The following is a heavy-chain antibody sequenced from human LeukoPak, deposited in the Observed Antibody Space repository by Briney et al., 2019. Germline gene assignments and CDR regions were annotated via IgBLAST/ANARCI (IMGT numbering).Heavy chain of an antibody. J-gene: IGHJ4*02. D-gene: IGHD6-25*01. CDR1: GFTVSSNY. Sequence: GGSLRLSCAASGFTVSSNYMSWVRQAPGKGLEWVSNIYSGGRTHYADSVRGRFTVSRDNSKNTLYLQMNSLRTEDTAVYYCARERHGRLVHWGQGTLVAVSS. CDR3: ARERHGRLVH. CDR2: IYSGGRT. V-gene: IGHV3-66*02.